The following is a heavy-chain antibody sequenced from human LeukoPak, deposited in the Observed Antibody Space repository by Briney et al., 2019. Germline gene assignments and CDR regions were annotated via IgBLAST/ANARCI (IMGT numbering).Heavy chain of an antibody. CDR1: GFTFSSYE. CDR3: ARDYYDSSGYYFFRSDAFDI. D-gene: IGHD3-22*01. CDR2: ISSSGSTI. J-gene: IGHJ3*02. V-gene: IGHV3-48*03. Sequence: GGSLRLSCAASGFTFSSYEMNWVRQAPGKGLEWVSYISSSGSTIYYADSVKGRFTISRDNAKNSLYLQMNSLRAEDTAVYYCARDYYDSSGYYFFRSDAFDIWGQGTMVTVSS.